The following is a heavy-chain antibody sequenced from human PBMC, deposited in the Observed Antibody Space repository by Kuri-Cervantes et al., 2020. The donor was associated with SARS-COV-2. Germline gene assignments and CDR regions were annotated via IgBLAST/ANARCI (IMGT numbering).Heavy chain of an antibody. CDR3: ARQMMSSITIFGVVITRNWFDP. Sequence: SETLSLTCSVSGDSVSSKTYYWGWIRQPPGKGLEWIGSIYYSGSTYYNPSLKSRVTISVDTSKNQFSLKLSSVTAADTAVYHCARQMMSSITIFGVVITRNWFDPWGQGTLVTVSS. CDR1: GDSVSSKTYY. CDR2: IYYSGST. J-gene: IGHJ5*02. D-gene: IGHD3-3*01. V-gene: IGHV4-39*01.